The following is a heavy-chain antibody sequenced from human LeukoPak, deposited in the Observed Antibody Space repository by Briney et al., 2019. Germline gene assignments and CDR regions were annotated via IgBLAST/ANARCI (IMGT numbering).Heavy chain of an antibody. CDR3: ARDSPIVGATFDDAFDI. D-gene: IGHD1-26*01. J-gene: IGHJ3*02. Sequence: GASVKVSCKASGGTFSSYAISWVRQAPGQGLEWMGGIIPIFGTANYAQKFQGRVTITADESTSAAYMELSSLRSEDTAVYYCARDSPIVGATFDDAFDIWGQGTMVSVSS. V-gene: IGHV1-69*13. CDR1: GGTFSSYA. CDR2: IIPIFGTA.